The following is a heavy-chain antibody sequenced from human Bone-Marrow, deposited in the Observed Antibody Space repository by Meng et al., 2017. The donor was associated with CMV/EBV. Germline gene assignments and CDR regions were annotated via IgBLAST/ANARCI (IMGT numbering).Heavy chain of an antibody. CDR2: INHSGST. Sequence: SETLSLTCAVYGGSFSGYYWSWIRQPPGKGLEWIGEINHSGSTNYNPSLKSRVTISVDTSKNQFSLKLSSVTAADTAVYYCARDRGYCSSTSCPVGWFDPWGQGTLVAVSS. J-gene: IGHJ5*02. CDR1: GGSFSGYY. D-gene: IGHD2-2*01. V-gene: IGHV4-34*01. CDR3: ARDRGYCSSTSCPVGWFDP.